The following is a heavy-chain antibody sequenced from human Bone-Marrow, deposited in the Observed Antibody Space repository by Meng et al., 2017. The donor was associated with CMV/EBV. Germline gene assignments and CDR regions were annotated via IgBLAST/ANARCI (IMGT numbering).Heavy chain of an antibody. D-gene: IGHD2-8*01. J-gene: IGHJ4*02. Sequence: GESLKISCAVSGFIFSNYGMHWVRQAPGKGLEWVAFIRFDGSNKYYVDSVMGRFTISRDNSKNTLYLQMNSLRAEDTAVYYCAKVTANGVDWGQGTLVTVSS. CDR3: AKVTANGVD. V-gene: IGHV3-30*02. CDR1: GFIFSNYG. CDR2: IRFDGSNK.